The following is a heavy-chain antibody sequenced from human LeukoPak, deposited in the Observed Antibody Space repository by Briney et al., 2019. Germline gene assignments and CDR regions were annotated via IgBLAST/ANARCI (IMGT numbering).Heavy chain of an antibody. J-gene: IGHJ6*02. CDR1: GFTFSSYG. Sequence: AGGSLRLSCAASGFTFSSYGMHWVRQAPGKGLEWVAVISYDGSNKYYADSVKGRFTISRDNSKNTLYLQMNSLRAEDTSLYYCAREAATERDVVWFGEPHYYYNMDVWGQGTMVTVSS. V-gene: IGHV3-30*03. CDR2: ISYDGSNK. D-gene: IGHD3-10*01. CDR3: AREAATERDVVWFGEPHYYYNMDV.